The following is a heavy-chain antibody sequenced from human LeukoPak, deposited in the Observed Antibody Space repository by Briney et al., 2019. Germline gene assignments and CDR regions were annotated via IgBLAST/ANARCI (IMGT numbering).Heavy chain of an antibody. V-gene: IGHV3-30*04. J-gene: IGHJ4*02. CDR1: GFTFSRYA. CDR3: ARAGRGLGYYFDY. D-gene: IGHD3-10*01. CDR2: ISFGGHET. Sequence: GGSLRLSCAASGFTFSRYALHWVRQAPGKGLEWVAVISFGGHETYYADSVRGRFTISRDYSKNTLYLQVNNLGADDTAVYYCARAGRGLGYYFDYWGQGALVTVSS.